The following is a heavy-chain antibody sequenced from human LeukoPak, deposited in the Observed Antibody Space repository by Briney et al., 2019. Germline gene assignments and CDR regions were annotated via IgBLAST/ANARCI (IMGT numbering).Heavy chain of an antibody. V-gene: IGHV4-39*07. CDR3: ARTKTQYYYGSGSYYPY. CDR1: GGSISSGDYY. Sequence: SETLSLTCTVSGGSISSGDYYWSWIRQPPGKGLEWIGEINHSGSTNYNPSLKSRVTISVDTSKNQFSLKLSSVTAADTAVYYCARTKTQYYYGSGSYYPYWGQGTLVTVSS. CDR2: INHSGST. J-gene: IGHJ4*02. D-gene: IGHD3-10*01.